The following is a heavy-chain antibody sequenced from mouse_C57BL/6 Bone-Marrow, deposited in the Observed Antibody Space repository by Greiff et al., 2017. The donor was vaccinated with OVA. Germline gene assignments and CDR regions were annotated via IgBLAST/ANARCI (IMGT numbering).Heavy chain of an antibody. CDR2: IYPGNSDT. CDR3: TREGIYYYGSSYVDYAMDY. CDR1: GYTFTSYW. J-gene: IGHJ4*01. V-gene: IGHV1-5*01. Sequence: EVQLQQSGTVLARPGASVKMSCKTSGYTFTSYWMHWVKQRPGQGLEWIGAIYPGNSDTSYNQKFKGKAKLTAVTSASTAYMELSSLTNEDSAVYYCTREGIYYYGSSYVDYAMDYWGQGTSVTVSS. D-gene: IGHD1-1*01.